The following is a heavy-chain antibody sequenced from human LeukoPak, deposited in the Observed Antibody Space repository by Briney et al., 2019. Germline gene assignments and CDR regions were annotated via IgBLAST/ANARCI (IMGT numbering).Heavy chain of an antibody. D-gene: IGHD3-22*01. Sequence: TLSCAASGFTFSSYAMHWVRQAPGTRLEWVAVIWYDVSNKSYADSVKGRFTISRDNSKNTLYLQMNSLRAEDTAVYYCARAHYYESSGYSNFDYWGQGTLVTVSS. CDR3: ARAHYYESSGYSNFDY. V-gene: IGHV3-30-3*01. CDR2: IWYDVSNK. CDR1: GFTFSSYA. J-gene: IGHJ4*02.